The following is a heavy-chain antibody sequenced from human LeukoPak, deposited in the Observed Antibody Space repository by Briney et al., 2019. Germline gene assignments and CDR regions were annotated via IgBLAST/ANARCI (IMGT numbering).Heavy chain of an antibody. CDR1: GFTFSSYG. D-gene: IGHD3-3*01. CDR2: ISYDGSNK. V-gene: IGHV3-30*18. J-gene: IGHJ4*02. Sequence: GGSLRLSCAASGFTFSSYGMHWVRQAPGKGLGWVAVISYDGSNKYYADSVKGRFTISRDNSKNTLYLQMNSLRAEDTAVYYCAKGRIRGVRFWGDYWGQGTLVTVSS. CDR3: AKGRIRGVRFWGDY.